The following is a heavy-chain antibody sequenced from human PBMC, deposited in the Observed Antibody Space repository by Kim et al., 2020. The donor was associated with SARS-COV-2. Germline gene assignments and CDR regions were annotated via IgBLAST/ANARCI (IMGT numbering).Heavy chain of an antibody. V-gene: IGHV3-33*01. Sequence: GGSLRLSCAASGFTFSSYGMHWVRQAPGKGLEWVAVIWYDGSNKYYADSVKGRFTISRDNSKNTLYLQMNSLRAEDMAVYYCARDGNGDYPYWYFDLWGRGTLVTVSS. CDR1: GFTFSSYG. J-gene: IGHJ2*01. D-gene: IGHD4-17*01. CDR2: IWYDGSNK. CDR3: ARDGNGDYPYWYFDL.